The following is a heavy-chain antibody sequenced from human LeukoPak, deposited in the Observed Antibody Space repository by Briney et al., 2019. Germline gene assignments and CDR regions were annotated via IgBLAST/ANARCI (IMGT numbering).Heavy chain of an antibody. J-gene: IGHJ4*02. CDR1: GFTFSSYE. V-gene: IGHV3-48*03. D-gene: IGHD5-18*01. CDR2: MSSSGSTI. CDR3: ARDLSGIAGYTYGRGIDY. Sequence: PGGSLRLSCAASGFTFSSYEMNWVRQAPGKGLEWVSYMSSSGSTIYYADSVKGRFTISRDNAKTSLYLQMNSLRAEDTAVYYCARDLSGIAGYTYGRGIDYWGQGTLVTVSS.